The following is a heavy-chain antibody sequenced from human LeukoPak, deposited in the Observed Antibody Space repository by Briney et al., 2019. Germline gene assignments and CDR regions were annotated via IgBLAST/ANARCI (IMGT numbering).Heavy chain of an antibody. V-gene: IGHV3-30*04. D-gene: IGHD3-22*01. CDR2: ISYDGSNK. J-gene: IGHJ4*02. CDR1: GFTFSSYA. CDR3: AKHDSSGYYPLSLDY. Sequence: GGSLRLSCAASGFTFSSYAMHWVRQAPGKGLEWVAVISYDGSNKYYADSVKGRFTISRDNSKNTLYLQMNSLRAEDTAVYYCAKHDSSGYYPLSLDYWGQGTLVTVSS.